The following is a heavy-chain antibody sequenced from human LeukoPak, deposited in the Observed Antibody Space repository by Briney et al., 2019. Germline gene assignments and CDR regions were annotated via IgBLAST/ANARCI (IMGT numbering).Heavy chain of an antibody. CDR3: AFGRNSSGWYYFDY. V-gene: IGHV3-23*01. CDR1: GFTFSDYY. Sequence: PGGSLRLSCVASGFTFSDYYMNWIRQAPGKGLEWVSAISGSGGSTYYADSVKGRFTISRDNSKNTLYLQMNSLRAEDTAVYYCAFGRNSSGWYYFDYWGQGTLVTVSS. CDR2: ISGSGGST. J-gene: IGHJ4*02. D-gene: IGHD6-19*01.